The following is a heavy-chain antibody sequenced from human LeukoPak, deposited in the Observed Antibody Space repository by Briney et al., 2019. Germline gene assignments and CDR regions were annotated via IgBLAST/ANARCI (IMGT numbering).Heavy chain of an antibody. Sequence: SETPSLTCTVSGGSISDSNYHWAWIRQPPGKGLEWIGSVYYSGSTNYNPSLKSRVTMSADTSKNQFSLKVNSVTAADTAVYYCARGADFWSGYSDYWGQGTLVTVSS. J-gene: IGHJ4*02. CDR1: GGSISDSNYH. CDR3: ARGADFWSGYSDY. D-gene: IGHD3-3*01. V-gene: IGHV4-39*07. CDR2: VYYSGST.